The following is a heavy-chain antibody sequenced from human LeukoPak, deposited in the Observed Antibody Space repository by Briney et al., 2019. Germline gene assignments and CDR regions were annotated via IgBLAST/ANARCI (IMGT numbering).Heavy chain of an antibody. CDR3: ARSSARYYDVWSGYYTGHFQH. CDR2: IYYSGST. V-gene: IGHV4-59*08. Sequence: PSETLSLTCTVSGGSISSYNWSWIRQPPGKGLEWIGYIYYSGSTNYNPSLKSRVTISVDTSKNQFSLKLSSVPAADTAVYDCARSSARYYDVWSGYYTGHFQHWGQGTLVTVSS. D-gene: IGHD3-3*01. J-gene: IGHJ1*01. CDR1: GGSISSYN.